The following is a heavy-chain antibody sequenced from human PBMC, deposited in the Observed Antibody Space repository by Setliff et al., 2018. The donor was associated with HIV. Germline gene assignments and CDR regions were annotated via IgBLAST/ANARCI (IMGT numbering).Heavy chain of an antibody. Sequence: PSETLSLTCTVSGDSIYSGKYYWGWIRQPPGKGLEWIATIFYSGNTYYNPSLKSRVTMSVDTSKNQFSLKLTSVTAADTAVYYCARGPNCGGDWCGRWGQGTQVTVSS. D-gene: IGHD2-21*01. CDR3: ARGPNCGGDWCGR. CDR2: IFYSGNT. J-gene: IGHJ5*02. CDR1: GDSIYSGKYY. V-gene: IGHV4-39*01.